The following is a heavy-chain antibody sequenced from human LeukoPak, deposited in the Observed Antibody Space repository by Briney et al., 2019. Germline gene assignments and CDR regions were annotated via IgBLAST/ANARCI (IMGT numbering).Heavy chain of an antibody. CDR1: GFTFSTYA. D-gene: IGHD1-14*01. CDR2: ISGSGGST. J-gene: IGHJ4*02. CDR3: ATGPHAPMKPILPYFDF. V-gene: IGHV3-23*01. Sequence: PGGSLRLSCAASGFTFSTYAMSWVRQAPGKGLEWVSTISGSGGSTFYADSVKGRFTISRDNSRNTLYLQMNYLRAEDTAVYYCATGPHAPMKPILPYFDFWGQGNLVTVSS.